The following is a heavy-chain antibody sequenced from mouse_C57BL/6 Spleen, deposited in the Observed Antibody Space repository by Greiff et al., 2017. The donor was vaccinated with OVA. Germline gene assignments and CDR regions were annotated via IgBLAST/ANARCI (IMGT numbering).Heavy chain of an antibody. CDR2: ISYDGSN. CDR1: GYSITSGYY. D-gene: IGHD2-3*01. Sequence: EVHLVESGPGLVKPSQSLSLTCSVTGYSITSGYYWNWIRQFPGNKLEWMGYISYDGSNNYNPSLKNRISITRDTSKNHFFLKLNYVTTEDTATYYCAREDIYDGYYEAMDYWGQGTSVTVSS. V-gene: IGHV3-6*01. J-gene: IGHJ4*01. CDR3: AREDIYDGYYEAMDY.